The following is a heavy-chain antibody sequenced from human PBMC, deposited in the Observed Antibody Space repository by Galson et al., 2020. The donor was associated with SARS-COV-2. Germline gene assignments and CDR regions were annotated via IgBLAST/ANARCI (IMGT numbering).Heavy chain of an antibody. D-gene: IGHD2-21*02. J-gene: IGHJ6*03. Sequence: SQTLSLTCAVSGGSITTSDWWGWVRQPPGKGLEWTGEIYHSGYTNYNPSLKSRVTMSVDKSKNHFSLKLSSVTAADTALYYCSRIIVTAYYFSYMDVWGKGTTVTVSS. CDR2: IYHSGYT. CDR1: GGSITTSDW. V-gene: IGHV4-4*02. CDR3: SRIIVTAYYFSYMDV.